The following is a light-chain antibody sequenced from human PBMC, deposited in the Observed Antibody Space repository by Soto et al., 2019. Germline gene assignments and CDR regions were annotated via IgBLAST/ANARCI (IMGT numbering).Light chain of an antibody. CDR3: NSYTSSSTYV. CDR2: DVS. J-gene: IGLJ1*01. V-gene: IGLV2-14*01. CDR1: SSDVGGYNY. Sequence: QSALTQPASVSGSPGQSIAISCTGTSSDVGGYNYVSWYQQQPGKAPQLMIYDVSNRPSGVSNRFSGSKSGNTASLTSSGLQAEDEADYYCNSYTSSSTYVFGTGTQLTVL.